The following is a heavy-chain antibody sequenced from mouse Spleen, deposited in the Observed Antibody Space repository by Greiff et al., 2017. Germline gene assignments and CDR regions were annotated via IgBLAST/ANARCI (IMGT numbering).Heavy chain of an antibody. D-gene: IGHD1-1*01. CDR2: IDPSDSYT. J-gene: IGHJ3*01. V-gene: IGHV1-69*01. Sequence: VQLQQPGAELVMPGASVKLSCKASGYTFTSYWMHWVKQRPGQGLEWIGEIDPSDSYTNYNQKFKGKATLTVDKSSSTAYMQLSSLTSEDSAVYYCARSLIYYYGSSPAWFAYWGQGTLVTVSA. CDR1: GYTFTSYW. CDR3: ARSLIYYYGSSPAWFAY.